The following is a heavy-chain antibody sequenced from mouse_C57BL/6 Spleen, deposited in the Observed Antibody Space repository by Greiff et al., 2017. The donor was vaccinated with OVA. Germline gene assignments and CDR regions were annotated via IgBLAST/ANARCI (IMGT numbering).Heavy chain of an antibody. J-gene: IGHJ4*01. CDR1: GFNIKDYY. CDR3: ASFITTVVEGYAMDY. D-gene: IGHD1-1*01. Sequence: EVQLQESGAELVKPGASVKLSCTASGFNIKDYYMHWVKQRTEQGLEWIGRIDPEDGETKYAPKFQGTATITADTSANTAYLQLSILTSEDTAVYYCASFITTVVEGYAMDYWGQGTSGTVSS. V-gene: IGHV14-2*01. CDR2: IDPEDGET.